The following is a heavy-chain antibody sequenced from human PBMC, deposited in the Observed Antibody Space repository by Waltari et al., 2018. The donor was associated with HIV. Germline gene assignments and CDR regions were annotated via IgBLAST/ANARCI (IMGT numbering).Heavy chain of an antibody. CDR1: GYTFTTSA. CDR3: ARVIGGYCSGGSCYWFDP. V-gene: IGHV7-4-1*02. Sequence: QVQLVQSGSELKKPGASVKVSCKASGYTFTTSAMMWVRPAPGQGLEWMGWINTKTGNPTYAQGCTGRLVFSLDTSVSTAYLQISSLKAEDTAVYYCARVIGGYCSGGSCYWFDPWGQGTLVTVSS. CDR2: INTKTGNP. D-gene: IGHD2-15*01. J-gene: IGHJ5*02.